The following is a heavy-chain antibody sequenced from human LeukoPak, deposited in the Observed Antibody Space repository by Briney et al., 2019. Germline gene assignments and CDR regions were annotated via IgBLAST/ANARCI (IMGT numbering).Heavy chain of an antibody. D-gene: IGHD2-2*01. CDR1: GYTFTGYY. V-gene: IGHV1-2*02. CDR2: INPNSGGT. J-gene: IGHJ6*02. Sequence: ASVKVSCKASGYTFTGYYMHWVRQAPGQGLEWMGWINPNSGGTNYAQKFQGRVTMTRDTSISTAYMELSRLRSDDTAVYYCARDQSTIPTATYAMDVWGQGTTVTVAS. CDR3: ARDQSTIPTATYAMDV.